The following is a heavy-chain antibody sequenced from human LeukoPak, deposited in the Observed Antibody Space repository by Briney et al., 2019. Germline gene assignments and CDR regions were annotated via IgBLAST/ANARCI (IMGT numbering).Heavy chain of an antibody. Sequence: SETLSLTCTVSGGSISSYYWSWIRQPPGMGLEWIGYIYYSGSTNYNPSLKSRVTISVDTSKNQFSLKLSSVTAADTAVYYCARDARGSGYLTVHDAFDIWGQGTMVTVSS. D-gene: IGHD3-22*01. CDR3: ARDARGSGYLTVHDAFDI. CDR1: GGSISSYY. J-gene: IGHJ3*02. V-gene: IGHV4-59*01. CDR2: IYYSGST.